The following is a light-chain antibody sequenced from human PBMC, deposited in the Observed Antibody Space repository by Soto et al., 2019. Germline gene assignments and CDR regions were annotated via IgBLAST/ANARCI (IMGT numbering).Light chain of an antibody. CDR1: QSIDTW. Sequence: DIPMTQSPSTLSASVGDRVIITCRASQSIDTWLAWYQQKPGKAPKLLIYRASDLQSGVPSRFSGSGSGTEFTLTINSLQPDDFATYYCQQYSTYLFTFGPGTKVDIK. J-gene: IGKJ3*01. V-gene: IGKV1-5*03. CDR2: RAS. CDR3: QQYSTYLFT.